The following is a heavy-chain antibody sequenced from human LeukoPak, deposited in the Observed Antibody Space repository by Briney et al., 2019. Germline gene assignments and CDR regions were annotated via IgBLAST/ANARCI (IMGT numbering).Heavy chain of an antibody. D-gene: IGHD3-3*01. CDR2: IYYSGST. V-gene: IGHV4-31*03. CDR1: GDSIRVGGYC. CDR3: ARGFNYDFWSGKYYFDY. Sequence: SETLCLTCTVSGDSIRVGGYCCSSIRQHPGKGLEWIGYIYYSGSTYYNPSLKSRVTMSVDTSKNQFSLKLSSVTAADTAVYYCARGFNYDFWSGKYYFDYWAQGTLVSVSS. J-gene: IGHJ4*02.